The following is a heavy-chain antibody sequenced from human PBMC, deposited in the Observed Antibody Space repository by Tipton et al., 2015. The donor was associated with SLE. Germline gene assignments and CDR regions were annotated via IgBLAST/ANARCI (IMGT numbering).Heavy chain of an antibody. Sequence: GSLRLSCAGSGFTFSSAWMSWVRQAPGKGLEWVGHIKNKTEGGTTDYAAPVKGRFTISRDDSQNTLYLQMSSLKTEDTAVYYCTTVGPYYDSRGYFQLRYFDYWGQGTLVTVSS. V-gene: IGHV3-15*01. CDR1: GFTFSSAW. CDR3: TTVGPYYDSRGYFQLRYFDY. J-gene: IGHJ4*02. CDR2: IKNKTEGGTT. D-gene: IGHD3-22*01.